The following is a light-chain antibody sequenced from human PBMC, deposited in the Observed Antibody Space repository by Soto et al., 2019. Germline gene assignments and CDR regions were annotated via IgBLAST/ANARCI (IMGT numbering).Light chain of an antibody. CDR3: CPYARSSTWV. V-gene: IGLV2-23*01. J-gene: IGLJ3*02. CDR1: NSDIGSYNL. Sequence: QSAPTQPASVSGSPGQSITISCTGTNSDIGSYNLVSWYQQHPGKAPKLMIYEATKRPSGVSNRFSGSKSGNTASLTISGLQAEDEADYYCCPYARSSTWVFGGGTKLTVL. CDR2: EAT.